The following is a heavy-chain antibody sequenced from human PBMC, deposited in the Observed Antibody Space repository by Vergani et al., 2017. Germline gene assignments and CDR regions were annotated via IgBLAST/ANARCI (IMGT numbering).Heavy chain of an antibody. J-gene: IGHJ6*02. D-gene: IGHD6-13*01. V-gene: IGHV1-18*01. CDR2: ISAYNGNT. CDR1: GYTFTSYG. Sequence: QVQLVQSGAEVKKPGASVKVSCKASGYTFTSYGISWVRQAPGQGLEGMGWISAYNGNTNYAQTLQGRVTMTTDTYTSTAYIELRSLRSDDTAVYYCARDNIAAADGYGMDVWGQGTTVTVSS. CDR3: ARDNIAAADGYGMDV.